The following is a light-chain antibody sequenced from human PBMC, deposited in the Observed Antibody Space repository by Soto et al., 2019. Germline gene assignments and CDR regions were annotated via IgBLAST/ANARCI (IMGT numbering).Light chain of an antibody. Sequence: EVVMTQSTATLSVSPGERATLSCRASQTVSRNLAWYQQRPGQAPSLLIYGVSSRATGIPDRFSGSGSGTDFTLTINKLEPEDFAVYYCQQYGTSPRSITFGQGTLLEI. CDR1: QTVSRN. V-gene: IGKV3-20*01. CDR2: GVS. CDR3: QQYGTSPRSIT. J-gene: IGKJ5*01.